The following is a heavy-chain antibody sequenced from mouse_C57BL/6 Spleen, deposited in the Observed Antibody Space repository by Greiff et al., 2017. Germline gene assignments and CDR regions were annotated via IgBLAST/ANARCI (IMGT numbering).Heavy chain of an antibody. J-gene: IGHJ3*01. V-gene: IGHV5-17*01. CDR1: GYTFSDYG. Sequence: EVMLVESGGGLVKPGASLKLSCAASGYTFSDYGMHWVRQAPEKGLEWVAYISSGSSTIYYADTVKGRFTISRDTAKNTPFLQRTSLRSEDTAMYYCARDWGFAYWGQGTLVTVSA. CDR3: ARDWGFAY. CDR2: ISSGSSTI. D-gene: IGHD4-1*01.